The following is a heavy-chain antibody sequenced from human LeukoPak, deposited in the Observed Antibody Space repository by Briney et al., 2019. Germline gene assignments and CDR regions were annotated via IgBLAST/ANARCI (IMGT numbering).Heavy chain of an antibody. Sequence: PGGSLRLSCAASGFTFSSYEMNWVRQAPGKGLMWVSGINTDGSSTMYADSVKGRFTISRDNAKNTLYLQMNSLRGEDTAVYHCYGGNAEHWGQGTLVTVSS. CDR3: YGGNAEH. V-gene: IGHV3-74*03. CDR1: GFTFSSYE. D-gene: IGHD4-23*01. J-gene: IGHJ1*01. CDR2: INTDGSST.